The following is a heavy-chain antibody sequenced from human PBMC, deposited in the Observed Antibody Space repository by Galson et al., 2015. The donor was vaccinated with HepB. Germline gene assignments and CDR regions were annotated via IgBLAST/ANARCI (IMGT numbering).Heavy chain of an antibody. CDR2: ISGSGGST. CDR3: ARENCSGGSCHWDY. Sequence: SLRLSCAASGFTFSSYAMSWVRQAPGKGLEWVSAISGSGGSTYYADSVKGRFIISRDNSKNTLYLQMNSLRAEDTAVYYCARENCSGGSCHWDYWGQGTLVTVSS. V-gene: IGHV3-23*01. D-gene: IGHD2-15*01. CDR1: GFTFSSYA. J-gene: IGHJ4*02.